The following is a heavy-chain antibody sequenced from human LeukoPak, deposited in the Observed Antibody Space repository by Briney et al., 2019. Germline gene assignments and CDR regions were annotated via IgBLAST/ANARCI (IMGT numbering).Heavy chain of an antibody. CDR2: IYYRGST. D-gene: IGHD6-19*01. CDR3: ARTPEREYSSGWYYFDY. Sequence: SETLSLTCTVSGGSISSYYWSWIRQPPGKGLEWIGYIYYRGSTNYNPSLKSRVTISVDTSKNQFSLKLSSVTAADTAVYYCARTPEREYSSGWYYFDYWGQGTLVTVSS. V-gene: IGHV4-59*01. J-gene: IGHJ4*02. CDR1: GGSISSYY.